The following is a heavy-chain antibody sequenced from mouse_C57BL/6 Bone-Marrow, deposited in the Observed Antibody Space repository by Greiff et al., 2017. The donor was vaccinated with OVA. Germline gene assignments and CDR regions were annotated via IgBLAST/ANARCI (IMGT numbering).Heavy chain of an antibody. J-gene: IGHJ1*03. D-gene: IGHD2-5*01. Sequence: QVQLQQPGAELVMPGASVKLSCKASGYTFTSYWMHWVKQRPGQGLEWIGEIDPSDSYTNYNQKFKGKSTLTVDKSSSTAYMQLSSLTSEDSAVYYCAREYYSNYDWYFDVWGTGTTVTVSS. CDR2: IDPSDSYT. V-gene: IGHV1-69*01. CDR1: GYTFTSYW. CDR3: AREYYSNYDWYFDV.